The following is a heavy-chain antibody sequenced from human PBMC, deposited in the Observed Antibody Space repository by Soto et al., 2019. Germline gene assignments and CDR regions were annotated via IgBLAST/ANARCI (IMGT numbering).Heavy chain of an antibody. CDR1: GYTFTSNG. V-gene: IGHV1-18*01. CDR3: ARDPGYDILTGSFYYYGMDV. CDR2: ISAYNGNT. D-gene: IGHD3-9*01. J-gene: IGHJ6*02. Sequence: SAKASCKASGYTFTSNGISWVRQAPGQGLEWMGWISAYNGNTKYSQKFQGRVTITRDTSASTAYMELSSLRSEDTAVYYCARDPGYDILTGSFYYYGMDVWGQGTTVTVS.